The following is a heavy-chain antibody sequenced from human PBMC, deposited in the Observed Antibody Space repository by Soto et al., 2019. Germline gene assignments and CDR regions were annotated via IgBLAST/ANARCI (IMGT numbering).Heavy chain of an antibody. CDR3: VKGSGFRSLHYLDY. CDR2: ISSTGGST. V-gene: IGHV3-64D*06. CDR1: GFSFRSYG. D-gene: IGHD3-10*01. J-gene: IGHJ4*02. Sequence: PVGSLRLSCSASGFSFRSYGMHWVRQAPGKGLEPLSAISSTGGSTYYADSVKGRFTISRDNSKNMLYLQMNSLTIEDTAVYFCVKGSGFRSLHYLDYWGQGTPVTVSS.